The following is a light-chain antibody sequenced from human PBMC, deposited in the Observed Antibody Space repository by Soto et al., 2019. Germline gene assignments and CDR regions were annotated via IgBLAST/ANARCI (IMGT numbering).Light chain of an antibody. CDR2: GAS. V-gene: IGKV3-20*01. J-gene: IGKJ3*01. Sequence: EVMLTQSPVTLSLSPGERATLSCRASQSVSSPYLAWYQQKPGQPPRLLIYGASSRSTDIPDRFIGSGSGTEFTLTSARLAPEDFAMYYWQQYGSSPFTFGPGTKVDI. CDR1: QSVSSPY. CDR3: QQYGSSPFT.